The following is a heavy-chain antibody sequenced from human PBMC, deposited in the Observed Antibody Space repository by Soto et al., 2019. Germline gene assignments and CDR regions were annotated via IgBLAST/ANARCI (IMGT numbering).Heavy chain of an antibody. Sequence: GGSLRLSCAASGFTFSSYAMSWVRQAPGKGLEWVSAISGSGGSTYYADSVKGRFTISRDNSKNTLYLQMNSLRAEDTAVYYCSHLHGYCSGGSCYPNYYFDYWGQGTLVTVSS. D-gene: IGHD2-15*01. J-gene: IGHJ4*02. V-gene: IGHV3-23*01. CDR2: ISGSGGST. CDR3: SHLHGYCSGGSCYPNYYFDY. CDR1: GFTFSSYA.